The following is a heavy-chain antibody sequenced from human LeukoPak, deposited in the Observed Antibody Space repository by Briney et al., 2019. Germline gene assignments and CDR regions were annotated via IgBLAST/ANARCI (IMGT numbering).Heavy chain of an antibody. Sequence: GGSLRLSCAASGFTFSNYAMNWVRQAPGKGLEWVSGISDNGFNTHYADFVKGRFSISRDNSKNSLYLQMNSLRAEDTAVYYCARSFSGTGTNYDYWGQGTLVTVSS. V-gene: IGHV3-23*01. J-gene: IGHJ4*02. CDR3: ARSFSGTGTNYDY. D-gene: IGHD1-26*01. CDR2: ISDNGFNT. CDR1: GFTFSNYA.